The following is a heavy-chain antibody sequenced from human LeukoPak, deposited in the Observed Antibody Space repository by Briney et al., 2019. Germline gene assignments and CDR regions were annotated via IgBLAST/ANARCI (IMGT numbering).Heavy chain of an antibody. CDR2: ISYDGSNK. J-gene: IGHJ4*02. CDR1: GFTFSSYA. D-gene: IGHD3-3*01. Sequence: PGGSLRLSCAASGFTFSSYAMHWVRQAPGKGLEWVAVISYDGSNKYYADSVKGRFTISRDNSKNTLYLQMNSLRAEDTAVYYCAKDTGDFWSGYYLPYWGQGTLVTVSS. CDR3: AKDTGDFWSGYYLPY. V-gene: IGHV3-30*04.